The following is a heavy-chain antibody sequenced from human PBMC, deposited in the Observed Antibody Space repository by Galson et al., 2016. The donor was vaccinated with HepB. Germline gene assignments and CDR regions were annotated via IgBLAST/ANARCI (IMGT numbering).Heavy chain of an antibody. CDR2: LYSSGTT. Sequence: TLSLTCTVSGGSIRGGSNYWSWIRQVAGKGLEWIGHLYSSGTTRYNPSLKRRVTMSIDTSKNQFSVTLTSVTAADTAVYYCARHRMDQWGYYYYHMDVWGKGTTVTVSS. CDR1: GGSIRGGSNY. J-gene: IGHJ6*03. V-gene: IGHV4-61*09. D-gene: IGHD1-26*01. CDR3: ARHRMDQWGYYYYHMDV.